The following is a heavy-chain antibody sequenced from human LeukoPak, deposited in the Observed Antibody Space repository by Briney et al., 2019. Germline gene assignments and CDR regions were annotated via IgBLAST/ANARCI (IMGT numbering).Heavy chain of an antibody. J-gene: IGHJ4*02. Sequence: SETLSLTCTVSGGSISSYYWSWIRQPPGKGLEWIGYIYYRGSANYNPSLKSRVTISVDTSNNQFSLKLTSVTAADTAVYYCARAGNYYSSGSYLGYWGQGTLVTVSS. CDR1: GGSISSYY. CDR2: IYYRGSA. CDR3: ARAGNYYSSGSYLGY. V-gene: IGHV4-59*01. D-gene: IGHD3-10*01.